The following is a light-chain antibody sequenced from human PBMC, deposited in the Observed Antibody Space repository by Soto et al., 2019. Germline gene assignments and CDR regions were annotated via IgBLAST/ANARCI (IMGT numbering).Light chain of an antibody. V-gene: IGKV3-15*01. CDR3: QQYNNWPS. J-gene: IGKJ3*01. Sequence: EIVLTQSPGTLSLSPGERATLSCRASQSVSSNYLAWYQQKPGQAPRLLIYGASTRATGIPARFSGSGSGTEFTLTISSLQSEDFAVYYCQQYNNWPSFGPGTKVDIK. CDR2: GAS. CDR1: QSVSSN.